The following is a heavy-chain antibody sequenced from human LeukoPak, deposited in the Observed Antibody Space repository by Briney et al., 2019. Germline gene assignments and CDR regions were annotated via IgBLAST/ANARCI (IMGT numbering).Heavy chain of an antibody. V-gene: IGHV4-30-2*01. Sequence: SETLSLTCTVSGGSVSSGDYSWSWIRQPPGKGLEWIGYFYHSENTYYNPSLKSRVTISVDRSKNQFSLKLSSVTAADTAVYYCARIRWELSNYYYYYYMDVWGKGTTVTVSS. CDR3: ARIRWELSNYYYYYYMDV. J-gene: IGHJ6*03. CDR2: FYHSENT. CDR1: GGSVSSGDYS. D-gene: IGHD1-26*01.